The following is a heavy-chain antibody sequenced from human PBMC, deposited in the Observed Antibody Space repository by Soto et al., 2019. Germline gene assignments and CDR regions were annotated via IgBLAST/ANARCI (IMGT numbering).Heavy chain of an antibody. Sequence: SETLSLTCAVSGGSISSSNWWSWVRQPPGKGLEWIGEIYHSGSTNYNPSLKSRVTISVDKSKNQFSLKLSSVTAADTAVYYCVRETESVPKFNSGSYGGFFDYWGQGTLVTVSS. J-gene: IGHJ4*02. CDR3: VRETESVPKFNSGSYGGFFDY. D-gene: IGHD3-10*01. CDR2: IYHSGST. CDR1: GGSISSSNW. V-gene: IGHV4-4*02.